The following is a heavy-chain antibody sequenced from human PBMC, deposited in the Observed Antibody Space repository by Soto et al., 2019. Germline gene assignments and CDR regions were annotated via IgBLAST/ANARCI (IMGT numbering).Heavy chain of an antibody. CDR2: IRRKANSYTT. J-gene: IGHJ6*02. CDR1: GLIFSDYH. Sequence: EVQLVESGGGLVQPGGSLRLSCAASGLIFSDYHMDWVRQAPGKGLEWVGRIRRKANSYTTEYAASVKGRFTISRDDSKYALYLQMNSRKTEDTAVYYCAMLGGWSGGSNDMDVWGQGTTVTVSS. CDR3: AMLGGWSGGSNDMDV. V-gene: IGHV3-72*01. D-gene: IGHD6-19*01.